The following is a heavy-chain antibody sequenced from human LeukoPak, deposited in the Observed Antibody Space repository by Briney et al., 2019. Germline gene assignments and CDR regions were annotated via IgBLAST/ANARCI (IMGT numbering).Heavy chain of an antibody. CDR3: AREPGVASEGTVGYFDH. CDR1: GFIFNSYR. V-gene: IGHV3-7*01. Sequence: TGGSLRLSCTASGFIFNSYRMGWVRQTPGKGLEWVATIKQDGSAKYYEDSVRGRFSISRDNAKNSLSLQMSSLRVEDTAVYYCAREPGVASEGTVGYFDHWGQGILVTVSS. D-gene: IGHD2-8*01. J-gene: IGHJ4*02. CDR2: IKQDGSAK.